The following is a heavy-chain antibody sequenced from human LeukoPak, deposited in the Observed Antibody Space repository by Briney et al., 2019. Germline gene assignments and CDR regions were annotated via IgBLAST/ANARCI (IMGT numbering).Heavy chain of an antibody. J-gene: IGHJ4*02. V-gene: IGHV3-30*04. Sequence: GRSLRLSCAASGFTFSNYAMHWVRQAPGKGLEWVAVVPYDGSNKYYADSVKGRFTISRDNSKNTLYLQMNSLRAEDTAVYYCARAQAYYDILTGYYSGYLDYWGQGALVTVSS. CDR3: ARAQAYYDILTGYYSGYLDY. D-gene: IGHD3-9*01. CDR2: VPYDGSNK. CDR1: GFTFSNYA.